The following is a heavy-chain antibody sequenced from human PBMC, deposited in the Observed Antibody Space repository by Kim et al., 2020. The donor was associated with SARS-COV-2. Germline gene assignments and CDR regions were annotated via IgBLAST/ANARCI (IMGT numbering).Heavy chain of an antibody. Sequence: GGSLRLSCAASGFTFSSYEMNWVRQAPGKGLEWVSYISRSGSTIYSADSVKGRFTISRDNAKNSLYLQMNSLRAEDTAVYYCARGSIRITMIVVVQGMDVWGQGTTVTVSS. J-gene: IGHJ6*02. CDR2: ISRSGSTI. D-gene: IGHD3-22*01. V-gene: IGHV3-48*03. CDR3: ARGSIRITMIVVVQGMDV. CDR1: GFTFSSYE.